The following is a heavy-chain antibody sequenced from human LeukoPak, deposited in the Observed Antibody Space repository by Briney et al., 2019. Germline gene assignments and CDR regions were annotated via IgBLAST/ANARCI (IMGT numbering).Heavy chain of an antibody. V-gene: IGHV4-59*11. D-gene: IGHD3-22*01. J-gene: IGHJ3*02. CDR3: ARDYYESRGEVFDI. Sequence: SETLSLTCTVSGDSIGSHYWSWLRRPPGKGLEWIGYIFYVGSTNYNPSLKSRVAISVDTSKNQFSLKLNSVTAADTAVYYCARDYYESRGEVFDIWGQGTMVTVSS. CDR1: GDSIGSHY. CDR2: IFYVGST.